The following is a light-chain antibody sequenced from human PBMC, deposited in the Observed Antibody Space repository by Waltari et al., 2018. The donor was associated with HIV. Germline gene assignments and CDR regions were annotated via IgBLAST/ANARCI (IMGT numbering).Light chain of an antibody. CDR2: EDN. CDR1: SSNIGVYS. Sequence: QSVLTQPPSVSAAPGPNVPLPCSCSSSNIGVYSFSWYHQVPGTAPKLLIYEDNKRPSGTPDRFSASKSGTSATLGITGLQTGDEADYYCGTWDNSLSGSVFGTGTKVTVL. J-gene: IGLJ1*01. V-gene: IGLV1-51*02. CDR3: GTWDNSLSGSV.